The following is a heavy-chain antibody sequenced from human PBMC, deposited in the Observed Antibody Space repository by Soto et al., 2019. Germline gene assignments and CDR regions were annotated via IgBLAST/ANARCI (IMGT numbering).Heavy chain of an antibody. Sequence: GASVKVSCKASGGTFSSYTISWVRQAPGQGLEWMGRIIPILGIANYAQKFQGRVTITADKSTSTAYMELSSLRSEDTAVYYCACRTFGGVSTPVYYYYYMDVWGKGTTVTVSS. J-gene: IGHJ6*03. V-gene: IGHV1-69*02. CDR1: GGTFSSYT. CDR2: IIPILGIA. CDR3: ACRTFGGVSTPVYYYYYMDV. D-gene: IGHD3-16*01.